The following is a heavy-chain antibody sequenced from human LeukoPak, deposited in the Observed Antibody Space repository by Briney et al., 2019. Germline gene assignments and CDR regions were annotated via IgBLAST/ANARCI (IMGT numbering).Heavy chain of an antibody. CDR2: IYSGGST. D-gene: IGHD1-26*01. CDR3: ARGASGTYYFGY. J-gene: IGHJ4*02. V-gene: IGHV3-66*02. Sequence: PGGSLRLSCAASGFTFSSYSMNWVRQAPGKGLDWVSVIYSGGSTYYADSVKGRFTISRDNSKNTLFLQMNSLRPEDTAVYYCARGASGTYYFGYWGRGTLVTVSS. CDR1: GFTFSSYS.